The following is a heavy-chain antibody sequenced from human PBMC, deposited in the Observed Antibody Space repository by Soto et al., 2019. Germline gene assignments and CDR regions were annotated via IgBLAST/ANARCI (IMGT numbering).Heavy chain of an antibody. Sequence: PGESLKISCEASGFTFSRVSMNWVRQVPGKGLEWVASISSASPETWYSDSVKGRFIISRDNAQNSLFLQMNTLRPDDSAIYYCARVAYWGPGTLVTVSS. CDR2: ISSASPET. CDR1: GFTFSRVS. CDR3: ARVAY. V-gene: IGHV3-21*01. J-gene: IGHJ4*02.